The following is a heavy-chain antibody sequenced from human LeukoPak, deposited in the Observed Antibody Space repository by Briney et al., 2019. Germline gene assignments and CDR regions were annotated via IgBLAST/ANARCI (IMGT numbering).Heavy chain of an antibody. J-gene: IGHJ4*02. D-gene: IGHD2-21*01. CDR3: ARDGITPPGIFNFDY. CDR2: ITSSGSTI. V-gene: IGHV3-11*04. CDR1: GFIFSDYY. Sequence: GGSLRLSCAASGFIFSDYYMSWIRQAPGKGLEWVSYITSSGSTIYYADSVKGRFTISRDNAKNSLYLQMNSLRADDTAVYYCARDGITPPGIFNFDYWGQGTLVTVSS.